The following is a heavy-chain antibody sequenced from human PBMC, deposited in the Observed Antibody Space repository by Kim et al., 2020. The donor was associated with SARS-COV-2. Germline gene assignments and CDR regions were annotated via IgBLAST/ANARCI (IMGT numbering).Heavy chain of an antibody. CDR3: ARGGGLVVPQWAFDH. Sequence: GGSLRLSCAASGFTLSSYSMNWVRQAPGKGLEWVSYISSSSSTIYYADSVQGRFTISRDNAKNSLYLQMNSLRAEDTAVYYCARGGGLVVPQWAFDHWGQGTLVTVSS. V-gene: IGHV3-48*04. CDR1: GFTLSSYS. CDR2: ISSSSSTI. J-gene: IGHJ4*02. D-gene: IGHD2-2*01.